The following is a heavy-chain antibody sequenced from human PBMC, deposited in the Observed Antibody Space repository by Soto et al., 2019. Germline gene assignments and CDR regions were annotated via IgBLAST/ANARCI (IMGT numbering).Heavy chain of an antibody. D-gene: IGHD3-10*01. CDR2: TYHTGST. V-gene: IGHV4-59*13. J-gene: IGHJ5*02. Sequence: ASETLSLTCTISGGSFGTNYWSWIRQAPGKGLEWIGYTYHTGSTEYNPSLKSRATISVDTSKNQFSLTLNSAAAADTAVYYCATDSAGRGPFDPWGQGILVTVSS. CDR1: GGSFGTNY. CDR3: ATDSAGRGPFDP.